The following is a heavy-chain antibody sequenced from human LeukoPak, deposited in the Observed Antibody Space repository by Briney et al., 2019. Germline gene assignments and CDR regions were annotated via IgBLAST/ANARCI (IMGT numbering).Heavy chain of an antibody. CDR1: GFTFSSYG. CDR3: AKDFPRRWYSSGIGHFDY. V-gene: IGHV3-30*02. D-gene: IGHD6-19*01. J-gene: IGHJ4*02. CDR2: IRYDGSNK. Sequence: GGTLRLSCAASGFTFSSYGMHWVRQAPGKGLEWVAFIRYDGSNKYYADSVKGRFTISRDNSKNTLYLQMNSLRAEDTAVYYCAKDFPRRWYSSGIGHFDYWGQGTLVTVSS.